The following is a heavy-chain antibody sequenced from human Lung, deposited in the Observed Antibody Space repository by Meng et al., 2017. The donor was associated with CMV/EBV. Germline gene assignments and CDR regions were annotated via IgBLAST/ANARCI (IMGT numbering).Heavy chain of an antibody. CDR3: LRRSGGSV. J-gene: IGHJ1*01. Sequence: VPLRELGPALVKPSESPALPCAVSGDSITNHNWRAWVRQPPGKGLEWIGEIPHRGSSAYNPSLKSRVSMSIDKSKNQFSLKLTSVTAADTAVYHCLRRSGGSVWGQGTLVTVSS. CDR1: GDSITNHNW. D-gene: IGHD3-10*01. CDR2: IPHRGSS. V-gene: IGHV4-4*02.